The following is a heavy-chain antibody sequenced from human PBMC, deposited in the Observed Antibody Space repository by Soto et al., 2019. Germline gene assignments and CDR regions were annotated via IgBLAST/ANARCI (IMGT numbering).Heavy chain of an antibody. CDR2: IYHSGST. CDR3: ARDSVWITGYYYYGMDV. D-gene: IGHD1-20*01. V-gene: IGHV4-4*02. Sequence: PSETLSLTCAVSGGSISSSNWWSWVRQPPGKGLEWIGEIYHSGSTNYNPPLKSRVTIAVDKSKNQFSLKLSSVTAADTAVYYCARDSVWITGYYYYGMDVWGQGTTVTVPS. CDR1: GGSISSSNW. J-gene: IGHJ6*02.